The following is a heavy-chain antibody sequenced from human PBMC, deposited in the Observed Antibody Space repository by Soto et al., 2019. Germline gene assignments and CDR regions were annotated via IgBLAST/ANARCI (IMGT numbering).Heavy chain of an antibody. D-gene: IGHD5-12*01. J-gene: IGHJ4*02. Sequence: PGGSLRLSCAASGFTFSSHAMPWVRQAPGKGLEWVAVIWYDGSKKYYADSVKGRFTVARDDSKNTLSLQMNSLRVEDTAVYYCARDPGYSGFVFDYWGQGTLVTVSS. V-gene: IGHV3-33*01. CDR1: GFTFSSHA. CDR3: ARDPGYSGFVFDY. CDR2: IWYDGSKK.